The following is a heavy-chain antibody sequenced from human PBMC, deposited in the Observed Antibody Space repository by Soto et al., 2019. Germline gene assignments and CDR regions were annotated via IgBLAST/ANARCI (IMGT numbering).Heavy chain of an antibody. J-gene: IGHJ3*02. CDR2: INSDGSST. CDR1: GFTFSSYW. D-gene: IGHD1-1*01. Sequence: PGGSLRLSCAASGFTFSSYWMHWVRQAPGKGLVWVSRINSDGSSTSYADSVKGRFTISRDSAKNTLYLQMNSLRAEDTAVYYCARDVPETVGSPGRTFDIWGQGTMVTVSS. V-gene: IGHV3-74*01. CDR3: ARDVPETVGSPGRTFDI.